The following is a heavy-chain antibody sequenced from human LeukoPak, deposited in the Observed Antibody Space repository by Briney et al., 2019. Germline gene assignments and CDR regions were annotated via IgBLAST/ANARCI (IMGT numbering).Heavy chain of an antibody. D-gene: IGHD3-16*01. CDR1: GFTFGSYS. CDR3: ARDWGYYYYYGMDV. J-gene: IGHJ6*02. V-gene: IGHV3-21*01. CDR2: ISSSSSYI. Sequence: GGSLRLSCAASGFTFGSYSMNWVRQAPGKGLEWVSSISSSSSYIYYADSVKGRFTISRDNAKNSLYLQMNSLRAEDTAVYYCARDWGYYYYYGMDVWGQGTTVTVSS.